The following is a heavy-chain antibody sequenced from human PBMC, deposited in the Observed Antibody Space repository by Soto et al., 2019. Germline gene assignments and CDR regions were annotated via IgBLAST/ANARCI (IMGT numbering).Heavy chain of an antibody. CDR1: GYTFASHY. J-gene: IGHJ4*02. V-gene: IGHV1-46*01. CDR2: INPNGGNT. CDR3: GRDTSGLDY. Sequence: QVQLVQSGAEVKKPGASVKVSCQASGYTFASHYIHWVRQAPGQGLEWMGVINPNGGNTRYAQRFQDRLTLTTDTPMNTVYLDLSSLSSDDTAVYYCGRDTSGLDYWGQGTLVTVSS.